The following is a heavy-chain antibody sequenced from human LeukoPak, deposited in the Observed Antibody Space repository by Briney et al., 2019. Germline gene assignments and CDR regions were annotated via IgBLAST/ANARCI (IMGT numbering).Heavy chain of an antibody. CDR3: ARTYGSGSYSRFGFDY. Sequence: ASVKVSCKASGYTFTSYGISWVRQAPGQGLEWMGSISAYNGNTNYAQKLQGRVTMTTDTSTSTAYMELRSLRSDDTAVYYCARTYGSGSYSRFGFDYWGQGTLVTVSS. CDR1: GYTFTSYG. J-gene: IGHJ4*02. D-gene: IGHD3-10*01. CDR2: ISAYNGNT. V-gene: IGHV1-18*01.